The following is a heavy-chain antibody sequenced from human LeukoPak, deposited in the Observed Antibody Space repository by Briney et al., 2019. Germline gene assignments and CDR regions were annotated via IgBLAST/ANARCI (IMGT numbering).Heavy chain of an antibody. CDR1: GFTFSSYG. CDR2: IWYDGSNK. CDR3: ARDRIEGATPRYYFDY. Sequence: PGGSLRLSCAASGFTFSSYGMHWVRQAPGKGLEWVAVIWYDGSNKYYADSVKVRFTISRDNSKNTLYLQMNSLRAGDTAVYYCARDRIEGATPRYYFDYWGQGTLVTVSS. D-gene: IGHD1-26*01. V-gene: IGHV3-33*01. J-gene: IGHJ4*02.